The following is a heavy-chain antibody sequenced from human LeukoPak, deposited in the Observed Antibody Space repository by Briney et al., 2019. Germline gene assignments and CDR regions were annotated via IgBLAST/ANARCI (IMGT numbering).Heavy chain of an antibody. CDR2: VIPILGTA. CDR1: GGTFNSYG. J-gene: IGHJ4*02. CDR3: AISLDTAMVTETGDY. V-gene: IGHV1-69*10. Sequence: ASVKVSCKASGGTFNSYGIIWVRQAPGQGLEWMGGVIPILGTANYAQKFQGRVTITADKSTSTAYMELSSLRSEDTAVYYCAISLDTAMVTETGDYWGQGTLVTVSS. D-gene: IGHD5-18*01.